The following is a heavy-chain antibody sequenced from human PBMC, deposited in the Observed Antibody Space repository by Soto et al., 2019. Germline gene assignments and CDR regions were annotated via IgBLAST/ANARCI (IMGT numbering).Heavy chain of an antibody. CDR1: GFTFSSYA. J-gene: IGHJ4*02. CDR3: ARDPGVVAANTAYYFDY. V-gene: IGHV3-30-3*01. CDR2: ISYDGSNK. Sequence: PGGSLRLSCAASGFTFSSYAMHWVRQAPGKGLEWVAVISYDGSNKYYADSVKGRFTISRDNSKNTLYLQMNSLRAEDTAVYYCARDPGVVAANTAYYFDYWGQGTLVTVSS. D-gene: IGHD2-15*01.